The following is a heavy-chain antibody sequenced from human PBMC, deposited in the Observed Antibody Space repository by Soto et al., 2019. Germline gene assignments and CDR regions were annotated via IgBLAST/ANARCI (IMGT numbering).Heavy chain of an antibody. D-gene: IGHD4-17*01. CDR3: TRDHPDYGGNFDY. Sequence: GGFLRLSCTASGFTFGDYAMSWFRQAPGKGLEWVGFIRSKAYGGTTEYAASVKGRFTISRDDSKSIAYLQMNSLKTEDTAVYYCTRDHPDYGGNFDYWGQGTLVTVSS. J-gene: IGHJ4*02. CDR1: GFTFGDYA. CDR2: IRSKAYGGTT. V-gene: IGHV3-49*03.